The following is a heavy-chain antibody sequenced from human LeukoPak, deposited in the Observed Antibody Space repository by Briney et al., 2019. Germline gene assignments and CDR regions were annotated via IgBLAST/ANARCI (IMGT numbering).Heavy chain of an antibody. CDR2: INPTGGST. J-gene: IGHJ4*02. Sequence: GASMTVSCTASGYTFPSYFMHWVRQAPGQGLEWMGIINPTGGSTTYAQKFQGRVTMTRDTSTSTVYMELSSLRSDDTAVYYCARTAARRFDYWGQGTLVTVSS. V-gene: IGHV1-46*01. D-gene: IGHD6-6*01. CDR1: GYTFPSYF. CDR3: ARTAARRFDY.